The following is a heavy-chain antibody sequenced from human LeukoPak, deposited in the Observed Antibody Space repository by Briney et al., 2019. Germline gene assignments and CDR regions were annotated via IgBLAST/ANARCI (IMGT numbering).Heavy chain of an antibody. CDR1: GYTFTSYA. Sequence: ASVKVSWKASGYTFTSYAMNWVRQAPGQGLEWMGWINTNTGNPTYAQGFTGRFVFSLDTSVSTAYLQISSLKAEDTAVYYCARDLYYYDSSGYYYPRSEADYWGQGTLVTVSS. CDR3: ARDLYYYDSSGYYYPRSEADY. V-gene: IGHV7-4-1*02. D-gene: IGHD3-22*01. CDR2: INTNTGNP. J-gene: IGHJ4*02.